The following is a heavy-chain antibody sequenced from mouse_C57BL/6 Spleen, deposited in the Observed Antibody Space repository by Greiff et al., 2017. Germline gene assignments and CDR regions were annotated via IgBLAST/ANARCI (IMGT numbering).Heavy chain of an antibody. CDR3: ARHDGNYDYYAMDY. V-gene: IGHV2-6-1*01. CDR1: GFSLTSYG. CDR2: IWSDGST. D-gene: IGHD2-1*01. Sequence: VKLMESGPGLVAPSQSLSITCTVSGFSLTSYGVHWVRQPPGKGLEWLVVIWSDGSTTYNSALKSRLSISKDNSKSQVFLKMNSLQTDDTAMYYCARHDGNYDYYAMDYWGQGTSVTVSS. J-gene: IGHJ4*01.